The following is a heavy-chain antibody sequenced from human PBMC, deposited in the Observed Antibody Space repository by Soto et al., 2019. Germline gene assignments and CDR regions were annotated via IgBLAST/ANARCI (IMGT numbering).Heavy chain of an antibody. CDR2: INHSGST. CDR1: GGSFSGYY. J-gene: IGHJ6*03. CDR3: AREYDFPLGRNYYYYMDV. Sequence: SETLSLTCAVYGGSFSGYYWSWIRQPPGKGLEWIGEINHSGSTNYNPSLKSRVTISVDTSKNQFSLKLSSVTAADTAVYYCAREYDFPLGRNYYYYMDVWGKGTTVTVSS. V-gene: IGHV4-34*01. D-gene: IGHD3-3*01.